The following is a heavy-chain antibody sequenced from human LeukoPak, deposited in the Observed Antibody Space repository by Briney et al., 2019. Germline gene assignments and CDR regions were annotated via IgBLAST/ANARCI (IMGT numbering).Heavy chain of an antibody. CDR3: TTLTYDTQHFDY. CDR2: IDPEDGQT. J-gene: IGHJ4*02. Sequence: ASVKISSTGSGYTFTDHYIPWGHQAPGKGLEWVGRIDPEDGQTIYAEKFQTRVTITADTSTHATYMHLSDLRSEDTALYYCTTLTYDTQHFDYWGQGTLITVSS. CDR1: GYTFTDHY. V-gene: IGHV1-69-2*01. D-gene: IGHD3-16*01.